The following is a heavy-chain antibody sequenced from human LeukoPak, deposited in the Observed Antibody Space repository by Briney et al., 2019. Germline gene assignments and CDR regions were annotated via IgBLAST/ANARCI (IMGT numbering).Heavy chain of an antibody. CDR2: IYYSGST. V-gene: IGHV4-59*01. Sequence: PSETLSLICTVSGGSISSDYWSWIRQPPGKGLEWIGYIYYSGSTNYNPSLKSRVTISVDTSKNQFSLKLSSVTAADTAVYYCARKLDTFDIWGQGTMVTVSS. J-gene: IGHJ3*02. D-gene: IGHD1-1*01. CDR1: GGSISSDY. CDR3: ARKLDTFDI.